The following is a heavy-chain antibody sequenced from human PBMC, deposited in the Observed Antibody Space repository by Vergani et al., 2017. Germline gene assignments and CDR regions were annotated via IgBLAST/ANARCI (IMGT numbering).Heavy chain of an antibody. Sequence: QVQLVESGGGLVKPGGSLRLSCAASGFSFSDLYMTWIRQAPGKGLEWVSYISNSGNTIEYADSVKGRFSISRDNATSSWFLQMDSLRAEDTAVYYCARDHRDYNNYPGTLDIWGKGSMVTVSS. CDR2: ISNSGNTI. D-gene: IGHD5-24*01. V-gene: IGHV3-11*01. CDR1: GFSFSDLY. CDR3: ARDHRDYNNYPGTLDI. J-gene: IGHJ3*02.